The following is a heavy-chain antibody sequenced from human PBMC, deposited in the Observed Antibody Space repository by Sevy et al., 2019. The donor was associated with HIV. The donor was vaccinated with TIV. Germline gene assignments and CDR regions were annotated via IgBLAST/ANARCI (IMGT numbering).Heavy chain of an antibody. CDR1: GGTFSSYA. CDR2: IIPIFGTA. Sequence: ASVKVSCKASGGTFSSYAISWVRQAPGQGLEWMGGIIPIFGTANYAQKFQGRVTIIADESTSTAYMELSSLRSEDTAVYYCARGARGYSGYDSYYFDYWGQGTLVTVSS. J-gene: IGHJ4*02. CDR3: ARGARGYSGYDSYYFDY. V-gene: IGHV1-69*13. D-gene: IGHD5-12*01.